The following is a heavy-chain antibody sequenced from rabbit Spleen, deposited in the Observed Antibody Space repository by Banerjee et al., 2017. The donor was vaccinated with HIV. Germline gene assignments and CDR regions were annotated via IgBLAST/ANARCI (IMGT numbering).Heavy chain of an antibody. D-gene: IGHD8-1*01. Sequence: LVESGGDLVQPGASLTVTCTASGVDFSNYNFMCWVRRAPGKGLEWIACVDTGSRDFSYYASWAKGRFTISKTSSTTVTLQMTSLTVADTATYFCARDTGSSFSTYGMDLWGPGTLVTVS. V-gene: IGHV1S40*01. CDR3: ARDTGSSFSTYGMDL. CDR1: GVDFSNYNF. CDR2: VDTGSRDFS. J-gene: IGHJ6*01.